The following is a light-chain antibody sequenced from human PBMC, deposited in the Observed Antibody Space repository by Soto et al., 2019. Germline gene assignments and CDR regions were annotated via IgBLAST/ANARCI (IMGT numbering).Light chain of an antibody. CDR2: GAS. J-gene: IGKJ5*01. CDR1: QSVAND. V-gene: IGKV3-20*01. CDR3: QQYGGSPRIT. Sequence: EIVMTQSPATLSVSPGERATLSCRASQSVANDLAWYQHKPGQPPRLLIYGASNRATGIPDRFSGSGSGTDFTLIINRLEPEDVAIYYCQQYGGSPRITFGQGTRLEIK.